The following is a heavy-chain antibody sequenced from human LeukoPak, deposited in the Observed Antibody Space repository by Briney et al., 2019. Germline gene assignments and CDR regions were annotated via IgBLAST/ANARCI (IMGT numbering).Heavy chain of an antibody. CDR2: ISGSGGNP. Sequence: GGSLRLSCAASGFTFSTYTMSWVRQAPGKGLEWVSAISGSGGNPYYADSVKGRFTISRDNSKNTLYLQMDRLRADDTAVYYCAKAAFSRTSYFDYWGQGTLVTASS. CDR1: GFTFSTYT. V-gene: IGHV3-23*01. CDR3: AKAAFSRTSYFDY. D-gene: IGHD3-3*02. J-gene: IGHJ4*02.